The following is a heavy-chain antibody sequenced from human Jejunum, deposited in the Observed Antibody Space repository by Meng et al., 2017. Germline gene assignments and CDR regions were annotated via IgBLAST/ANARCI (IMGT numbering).Heavy chain of an antibody. CDR3: ARGREWELRKDNECFLH. V-gene: IGHV1-69*05. J-gene: IGHJ1*01. CDR1: GGTSRSSA. D-gene: IGHD1-26*01. Sequence: SVKVICKASGGTSRSSAISWVRQAPGQGLEWMGGITPMFGTANYAQKFQGRITINTDESKSTAYMELSSLRSEDTAVYYCARGREWELRKDNECFLHWGQGTLVTVSS. CDR2: ITPMFGTA.